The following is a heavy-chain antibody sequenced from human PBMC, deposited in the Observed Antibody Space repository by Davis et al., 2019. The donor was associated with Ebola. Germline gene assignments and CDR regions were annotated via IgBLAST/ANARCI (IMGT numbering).Heavy chain of an antibody. CDR2: VFSSGTT. D-gene: IGHD3-16*01. V-gene: IGHV4-59*13. CDR1: GDSMRTYY. Sequence: PSETLSLTCTVSGDSMRTYYWSWIRQSPGKGLEWIGYVFSSGTTGYNPSLKSRVTISADTSKNQFSLNLRSVTAADTAVYYCVRFGRGAYWGQGTLVTVSS. J-gene: IGHJ4*02. CDR3: VRFGRGAY.